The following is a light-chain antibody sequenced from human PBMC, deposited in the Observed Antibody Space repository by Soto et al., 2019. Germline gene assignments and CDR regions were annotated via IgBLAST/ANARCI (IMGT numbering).Light chain of an antibody. CDR3: QQYYRTPLT. CDR1: QTILYSSNNKNY. Sequence: DIVMTQSPDSLAVSLGERATINCKSSQTILYSSNNKNYLAWYQQKPGQPPNLLIYWASTRESGVPDRFSGSGSGTDFTLTISSLQAEDVAVYYCQQYYRTPLTFDGGTKVEIK. CDR2: WAS. V-gene: IGKV4-1*01. J-gene: IGKJ4*01.